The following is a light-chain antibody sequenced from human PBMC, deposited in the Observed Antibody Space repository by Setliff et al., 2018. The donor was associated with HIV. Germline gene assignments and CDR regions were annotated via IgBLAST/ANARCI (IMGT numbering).Light chain of an antibody. CDR3: AAWDASLNVWV. V-gene: IGLV1-44*01. CDR2: SNN. J-gene: IGLJ3*02. Sequence: QSVLTQPPSASGTPGQRVTISCSGSSSNIGSNTVNWYQQLAGTAPKLLIYSNNQRPSGVPDRFSGSKSGTSASLAISGLQSEDEADYYCAAWDASLNVWVFGGGTQLTVL. CDR1: SSNIGSNT.